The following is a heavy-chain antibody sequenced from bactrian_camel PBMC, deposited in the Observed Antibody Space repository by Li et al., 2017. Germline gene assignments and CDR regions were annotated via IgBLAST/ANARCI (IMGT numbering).Heavy chain of an antibody. V-gene: IGHV3-1*01. D-gene: IGHD3*01. J-gene: IGHJ6*01. CDR3: AKDDYCSGSWCLPADFGY. Sequence: DVQLVESGGGSVKAGETLRLSCTASGFTFADSEMDWYRRPPGKECELVSTITTDGIVYYSISVKGRFTISRDNAKRTLYLHLNSLKTEDTAMYHCAKDDYCSGSWCLPADFGYWGQGTQVTVS. CDR1: GFTFADSE. CDR2: ITTDGIV.